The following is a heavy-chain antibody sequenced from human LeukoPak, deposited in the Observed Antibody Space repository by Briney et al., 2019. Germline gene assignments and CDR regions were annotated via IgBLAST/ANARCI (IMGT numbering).Heavy chain of an antibody. CDR1: GGSISSYY. CDR3: ARSSESYDSSGYYSYYFDY. Sequence: SETLSLTCTVSGGSISSYYWSWLRQPPGKGPEWIGYIYYSGSTHYNPSLRSRVTISVDTSKNQFSLTLRSVTAADTAVYYCARSSESYDSSGYYSYYFDYWGQGTLVTVSS. CDR2: IYYSGST. J-gene: IGHJ4*02. V-gene: IGHV4-59*01. D-gene: IGHD3-22*01.